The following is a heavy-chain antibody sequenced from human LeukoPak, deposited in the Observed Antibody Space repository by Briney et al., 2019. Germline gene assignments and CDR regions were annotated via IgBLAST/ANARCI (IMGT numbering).Heavy chain of an antibody. D-gene: IGHD3-22*01. V-gene: IGHV4-59*12. CDR2: IYSSGGT. CDR3: ARGRAKVVVITPYYFDY. J-gene: IGHJ4*02. Sequence: SETLSLTCIVSGGPISSNYWTWIRQPPGKGLEWIGFIYSSGGTNYNPSLKSRVTISVDTSKNQFSLKLSSVTAADTAVYYCARGRAKVVVITPYYFDYWGQGTLVTVSS. CDR1: GGPISSNY.